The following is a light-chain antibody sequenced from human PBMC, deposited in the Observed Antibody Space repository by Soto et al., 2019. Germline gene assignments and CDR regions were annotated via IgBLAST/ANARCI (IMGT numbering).Light chain of an antibody. CDR3: AAWDDSLNGLV. Sequence: QSALTQSPSASGTPRQRVTISCSGSSSNIGSNTVNWYQQLPGTAPKLLIYNNNQRPSGVPDRFSGSKSGTSASLAISGLQSEDEADYYCAAWDDSLNGLVFGTGTKLTVL. J-gene: IGLJ1*01. CDR1: SSNIGSNT. V-gene: IGLV1-44*01. CDR2: NNN.